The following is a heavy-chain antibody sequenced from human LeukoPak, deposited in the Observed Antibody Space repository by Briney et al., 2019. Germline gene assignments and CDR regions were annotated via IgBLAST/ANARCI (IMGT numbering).Heavy chain of an antibody. CDR2: IIPISGTA. CDR3: ARGVKGSGYEYYFDY. Sequence: ASVKVSCKASGGTFSSYAISWVRQAPGQGLEWMGGIIPISGTANYAQKFQGRVTITADESTSTAYMELSRLRSEETAVYYCARGVKGSGYEYYFDYWGQGTLVTVSS. V-gene: IGHV1-69*13. D-gene: IGHD5-12*01. CDR1: GGTFSSYA. J-gene: IGHJ4*02.